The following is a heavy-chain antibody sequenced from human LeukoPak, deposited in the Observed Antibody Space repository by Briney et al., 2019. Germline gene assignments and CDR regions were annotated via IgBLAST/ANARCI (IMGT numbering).Heavy chain of an antibody. J-gene: IGHJ4*02. D-gene: IGHD4-17*01. V-gene: IGHV3-30*18. CDR3: AKSTTVTQRGYFDY. Sequence: GGSLRLSCAASGFTFSSYGMHWVRQAPAKGLEWVAIISYDGSNKYYADSVKGRFTIPRDNSKNTLYLQMNSLGAEDTAVYYCAKSTTVTQRGYFDYWGQGTLVTVSS. CDR2: ISYDGSNK. CDR1: GFTFSSYG.